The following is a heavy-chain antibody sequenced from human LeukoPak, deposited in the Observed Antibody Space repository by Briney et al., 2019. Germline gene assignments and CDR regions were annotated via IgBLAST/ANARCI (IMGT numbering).Heavy chain of an antibody. CDR1: GGSFSGYY. CDR2: INHSGST. CDR3: ARAPKYDYVWGSYRYFDY. Sequence: PSGTLSLTCAVYGGSFSGYYWSWIRQPPGKGLEWVGEINHSGSTNYNPSLKSRVTISVDTSKNQFSLKLSSVTAADTAVYYCARAPKYDYVWGSYRYFDYWGQGTLVTVSS. V-gene: IGHV4-34*01. J-gene: IGHJ4*02. D-gene: IGHD3-16*02.